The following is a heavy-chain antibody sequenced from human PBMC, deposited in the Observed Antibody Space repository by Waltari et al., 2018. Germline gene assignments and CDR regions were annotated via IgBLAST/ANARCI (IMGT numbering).Heavy chain of an antibody. V-gene: IGHV2-5*02. J-gene: IGHJ4*02. D-gene: IGHD2-8*01. CDR1: GFSLRSSGVG. CDR2: IYGDDDE. CDR3: AHGWAGFCTNGVCSPPYFEY. Sequence: QITLKESGPTLVKPAQTLTLTCTFSGFSLRSSGVGVAWIRQPPGQALEWLGLIYGDDDERYSPSLNNRLTITKDTSKHQVVLRGTNMDPDDTGTYYCAHGWAGFCTNGVCSPPYFEYWGQGILVTVSS.